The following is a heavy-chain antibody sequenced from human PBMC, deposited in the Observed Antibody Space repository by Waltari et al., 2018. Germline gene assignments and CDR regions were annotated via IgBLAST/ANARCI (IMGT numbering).Heavy chain of an antibody. CDR1: GFTLSDYE. CDR3: ARDGGAYCNGGNCSPFEQ. Sequence: EVQLVESGGTLAQPGGSLRLSCVASGFTLSDYEMNWVSQVPGKGLESVSYIGSSGSNIYYADSVRGRVTISIDNAKNALYLEMSSLRAEDTALYYCARDGGAYCNGGNCSPFEQWGQGTLVTVSS. J-gene: IGHJ4*02. V-gene: IGHV3-48*03. CDR2: IGSSGSNI. D-gene: IGHD2-15*01.